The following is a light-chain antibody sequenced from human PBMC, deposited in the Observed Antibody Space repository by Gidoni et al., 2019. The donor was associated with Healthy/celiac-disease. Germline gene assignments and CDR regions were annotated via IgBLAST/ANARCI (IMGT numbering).Light chain of an antibody. V-gene: IGLV2-14*03. Sequence: QSALTQPASVSGSPGQSITIACTGTSSDVCGYNYVSCYQQHPGKAPKLMIYDVSNRPSGVSNRFSGSKSGNTASLTISGLQAEDEADYYCSSYTSSSTLEVVFGGGTKLTVL. CDR3: SSYTSSSTLEVV. CDR1: SSDVCGYNY. CDR2: DVS. J-gene: IGLJ2*01.